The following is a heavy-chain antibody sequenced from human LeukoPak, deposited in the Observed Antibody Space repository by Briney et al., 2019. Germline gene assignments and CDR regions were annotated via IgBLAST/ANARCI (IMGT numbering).Heavy chain of an antibody. D-gene: IGHD3-3*01. V-gene: IGHV1-69*01. J-gene: IGHJ4*02. CDR1: GGTFSSYA. CDR2: INPIFGTA. Sequence: SVKVSCKASGGTFSSYAISWVQQAPGQGLEWMGGINPIFGTANYAQKFQGRVTITADESTSTAYMELSSLRSEDTAVYYCARAADFWSGYSSGIDYWGQGTLVTISS. CDR3: ARAADFWSGYSSGIDY.